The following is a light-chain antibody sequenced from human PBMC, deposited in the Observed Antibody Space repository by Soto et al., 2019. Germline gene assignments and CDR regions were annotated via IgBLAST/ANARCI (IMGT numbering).Light chain of an antibody. Sequence: EIVMTQSPATLSVSPGERATLSCRASQSVSSNLAWYQQKPGQAPRLLIYGASTRATGIPARFSGSGSGTDFTLTISSLQPEDFATYYCQQFNNYRITFGQGTRLEIK. CDR3: QQFNNYRIT. J-gene: IGKJ5*01. CDR1: QSVSSN. V-gene: IGKV3-15*01. CDR2: GAS.